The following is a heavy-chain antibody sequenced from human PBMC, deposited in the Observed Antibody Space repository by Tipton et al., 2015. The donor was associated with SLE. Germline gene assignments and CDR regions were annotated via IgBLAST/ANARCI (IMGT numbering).Heavy chain of an antibody. CDR3: ARGPPFMEWERNWFDP. CDR2: IHHSGST. CDR1: GGSIRSSNW. Sequence: TLSLTCAVSGGSIRSSNWWSWVRQPPGKGLEWIGEIHHSGSTNSNPSLKSRVTISVDKSKNQFSLKLSSVTVADTAVYYCARGPPFMEWERNWFDPWGQGTQVTVSS. J-gene: IGHJ5*02. D-gene: IGHD3-3*02. V-gene: IGHV4-4*02.